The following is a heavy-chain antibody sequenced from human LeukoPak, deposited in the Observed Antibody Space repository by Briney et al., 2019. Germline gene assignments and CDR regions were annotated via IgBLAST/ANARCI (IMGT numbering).Heavy chain of an antibody. CDR2: IWYDGSNK. V-gene: IGHV3-33*06. CDR3: AKIRASVAGRSFDY. J-gene: IGHJ4*02. Sequence: GGSLRLSCAASGFTFSSYGMHWVRQAPGKGLEWVAVIWYDGSNKYYADSVKGRFTISRDNSKNTLYLQMNSLRAEDTAVYYCAKIRASVAGRSFDYWDQGTLVTVSS. D-gene: IGHD6-19*01. CDR1: GFTFSSYG.